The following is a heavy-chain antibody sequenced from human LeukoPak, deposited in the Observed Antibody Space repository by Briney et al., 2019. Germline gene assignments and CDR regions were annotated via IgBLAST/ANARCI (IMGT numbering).Heavy chain of an antibody. Sequence: GGSLRLSCAASGFSFSDYYMSWIRQAPGKGLEWVSYISSSGSTIYYADSVKGRFTISRDNARNSLYLQMNSLRAEDTAVYYCARDLTTVTTPTGWFDPWGQGTLVTVSS. J-gene: IGHJ5*02. CDR1: GFSFSDYY. CDR2: ISSSGSTI. V-gene: IGHV3-11*01. D-gene: IGHD4-11*01. CDR3: ARDLTTVTTPTGWFDP.